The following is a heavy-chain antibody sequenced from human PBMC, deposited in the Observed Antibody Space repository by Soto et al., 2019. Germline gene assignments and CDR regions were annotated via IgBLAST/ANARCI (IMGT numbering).Heavy chain of an antibody. J-gene: IGHJ6*02. CDR3: ARHGGIAARRLNYYYGMDV. D-gene: IGHD6-6*01. CDR2: IYYSGST. CDR1: GGSISSSSYY. Sequence: SETLSLTCTVSGGSISSSSYYWGWIRQPPGKGLEWIGSIYYSGSTYYNPSLKSRVTISVDTSKNQFCLKLSSVTAADTAVYYCARHGGIAARRLNYYYGMDVWGQGTTVTVSS. V-gene: IGHV4-39*01.